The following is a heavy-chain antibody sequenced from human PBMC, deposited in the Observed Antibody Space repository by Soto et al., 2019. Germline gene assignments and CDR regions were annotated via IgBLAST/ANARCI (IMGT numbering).Heavy chain of an antibody. CDR3: AKEDIVVVPAATINWFDP. Sequence: EVQLLESGGSLVQPGGSLRLSCAASGFTFSSYAMSWVRQAPGKGLEWVSAISGSGGSTYYADSVKGRFTISRDNSKNTLYLQMNSLRAEDTAVYYCAKEDIVVVPAATINWFDPWGQGTLVTVSS. J-gene: IGHJ5*02. D-gene: IGHD2-2*01. CDR2: ISGSGGST. CDR1: GFTFSSYA. V-gene: IGHV3-23*01.